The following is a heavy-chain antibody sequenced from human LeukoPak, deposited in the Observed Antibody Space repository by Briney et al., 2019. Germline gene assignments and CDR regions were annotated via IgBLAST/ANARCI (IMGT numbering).Heavy chain of an antibody. Sequence: PGRSLRLSCAASGFTFSSYGMHWVRQAPGKGLEWVAVISYDGSNKYYADSVKGRFTSSRDNSKNTLYLQMNSLRAEDTAVYYCAREGGYNSNFDYWGQGTLVTVSS. CDR2: ISYDGSNK. CDR3: AREGGYNSNFDY. CDR1: GFTFSSYG. V-gene: IGHV3-30*03. J-gene: IGHJ4*02. D-gene: IGHD5-24*01.